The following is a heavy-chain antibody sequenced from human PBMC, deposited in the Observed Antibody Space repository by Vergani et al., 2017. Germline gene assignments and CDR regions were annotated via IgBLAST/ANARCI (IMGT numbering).Heavy chain of an antibody. V-gene: IGHV3-11*04. D-gene: IGHD4-17*01. J-gene: IGHJ4*02. CDR3: ARGASGDYVSSFDY. CDR2: ISNSGNTI. CDR1: GFSFSDHY. Sequence: QVQLVESGGGLVKPGGSLRLSCAASGFSFSDHYMTWIRQAPGKGLEWVSYISNSGNTIEYADSVKGRFSISRDNSKNTLYLQMNSLRAEDTAVYYCARGASGDYVSSFDYWGQGTLVTVSS.